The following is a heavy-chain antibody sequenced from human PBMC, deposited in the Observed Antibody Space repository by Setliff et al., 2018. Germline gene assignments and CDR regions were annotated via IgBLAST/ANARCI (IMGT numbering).Heavy chain of an antibody. V-gene: IGHV3-33*08. Sequence: GGSLRLSCAASGFTFSTYRMHWVRQAPGKGLEWVAVKWDDGGNKYHADSVKGRFTISRDNSKNTLYLQMNSLRPDDTAVYYCARTCSGSGCYAGLESWGQGTPVTVSS. J-gene: IGHJ4*02. CDR1: GFTFSTYR. CDR2: KWDDGGNK. CDR3: ARTCSGSGCYAGLES. D-gene: IGHD2-15*01.